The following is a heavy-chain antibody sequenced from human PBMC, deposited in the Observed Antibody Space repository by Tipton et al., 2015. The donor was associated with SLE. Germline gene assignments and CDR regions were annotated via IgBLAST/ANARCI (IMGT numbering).Heavy chain of an antibody. Sequence: QVQLVQSGVEVKSPGASVRVSCTASGYTFSDYYVYWVRQAPGQGLEWMGRINSHSGATTYAQKFQGRVTMTRDTSIRTSYMELSRLRSDDTAVYYCARDRSFDDAYDVWGQGTMVTVSS. J-gene: IGHJ3*01. CDR2: INSHSGAT. CDR3: ARDRSFDDAYDV. V-gene: IGHV1-2*06. CDR1: GYTFSDYY.